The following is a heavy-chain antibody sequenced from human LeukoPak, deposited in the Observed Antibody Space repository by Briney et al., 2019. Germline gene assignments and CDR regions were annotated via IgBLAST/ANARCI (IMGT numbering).Heavy chain of an antibody. CDR2: INHSGST. V-gene: IGHV4-34*01. J-gene: IGHJ6*03. Sequence: SETLSLTCAVYGGSFSGYYWSWIRQPPGKGLEWIGEINHSGSTNYNPSPKSRVTISVDTSKNQFSLKLSSVTAADTPVYYCARGRRGYSGYVTTRYYYYYMDVWGKGTTVTVSS. D-gene: IGHD5-12*01. CDR1: GGSFSGYY. CDR3: ARGRRGYSGYVTTRYYYYYMDV.